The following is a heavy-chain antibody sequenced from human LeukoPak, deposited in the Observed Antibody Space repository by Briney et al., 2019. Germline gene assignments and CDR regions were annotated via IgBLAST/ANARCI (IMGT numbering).Heavy chain of an antibody. D-gene: IGHD3-10*01. CDR2: IYTSGST. CDR3: ASKEVYGSEEGYFDY. J-gene: IGHJ4*02. V-gene: IGHV4-61*02. Sequence: SQTLSLTCTVSGGSISSGSYYWSWIRQPAGKGLEWIGRIYTSGSTNYNPSLKSRVTISVDTSKNQFSQKLSSVTAADTAVYYCASKEVYGSEEGYFDYWGQGTLVTVSS. CDR1: GGSISSGSYY.